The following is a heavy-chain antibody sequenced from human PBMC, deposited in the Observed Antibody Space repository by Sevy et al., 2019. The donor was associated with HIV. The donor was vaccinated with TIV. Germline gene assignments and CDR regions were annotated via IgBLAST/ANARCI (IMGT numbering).Heavy chain of an antibody. CDR3: AKALVETEDKNEFDP. D-gene: IGHD2-8*02. CDR1: GFTLSSYA. Sequence: GGSLRLSCAASGFTLSSYAMSWVRQAPGKGLEWASSISISGADKYYADSVKGRFTISRDNSQNRLYLQMNSLRAEDTALYYCAKALVETEDKNEFDPWGQGTLVTVSS. V-gene: IGHV3-23*01. CDR2: ISISGADK. J-gene: IGHJ5*02.